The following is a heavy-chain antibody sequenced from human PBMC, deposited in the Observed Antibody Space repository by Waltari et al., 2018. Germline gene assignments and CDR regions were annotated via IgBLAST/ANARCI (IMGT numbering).Heavy chain of an antibody. CDR3: ARALPGEITVYDY. J-gene: IGHJ4*02. CDR2: IKQDGTQQ. Sequence: EVQLVESGGGLVEPGGSLRLSCVASVFTFGSHWMSWVRQAPEKGLEWVADIKQDGTQQYYVDSVKGRFTVSRDNHKNSLFLQMNSLRAEDTAVYYCARALPGEITVYDYWAQGALVTVSS. D-gene: IGHD3-10*01. V-gene: IGHV3-7*01. CDR1: VFTFGSHW.